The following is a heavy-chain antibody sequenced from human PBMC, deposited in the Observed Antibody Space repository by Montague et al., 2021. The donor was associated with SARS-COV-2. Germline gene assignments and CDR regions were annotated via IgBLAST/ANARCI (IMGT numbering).Heavy chain of an antibody. CDR2: ITSSGGKT. V-gene: IGHV3-23*01. D-gene: IGHD3-3*01. CDR3: AKDPLLYGDFWSGYYFDY. Sequence: SLRLSLAASGFTFGTYAMTWVRQAPGKGLEWVSTITSSGGKTYYADSVKGRFTISRDNSKDTLYLQMSSLRVDDTAVYYCAKDPLLYGDFWSGYYFDYWGQGTLVTVSS. J-gene: IGHJ4*02. CDR1: GFTFGTYA.